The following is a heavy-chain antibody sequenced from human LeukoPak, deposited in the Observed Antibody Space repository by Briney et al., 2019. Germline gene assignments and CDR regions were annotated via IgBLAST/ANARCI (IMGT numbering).Heavy chain of an antibody. CDR2: IKYDESE. J-gene: IGHJ4*02. CDR1: GFSFRSYW. V-gene: IGHV3-7*03. D-gene: IGHD6-13*01. CDR3: ARGPLIAAAGTW. Sequence: GGSLRLSCVASGFSFRSYWMNWVRQAPGKGLEWVASIKYDESEKYSVEGRFTISRDNAKNSLFLQMNSLRAEDTAVYYCARGPLIAAAGTWWGQGTLVTVSS.